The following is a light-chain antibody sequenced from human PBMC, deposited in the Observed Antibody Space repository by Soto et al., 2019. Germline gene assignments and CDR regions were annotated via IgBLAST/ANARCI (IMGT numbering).Light chain of an antibody. CDR2: EVT. CDR3: SSYTSTSSGV. J-gene: IGLJ3*02. CDR1: SSDVGRYNY. V-gene: IGLV2-14*01. Sequence: QSVLTQPASVSGSPGQSITISCTGTSSDVGRYNYVSWYQQHPGKAPKLMISEVTNRPSGVSDRFSGSKSGNTASLTISGLRAEEEAGYYCSSYTSTSSGVFGGGPKLTVL.